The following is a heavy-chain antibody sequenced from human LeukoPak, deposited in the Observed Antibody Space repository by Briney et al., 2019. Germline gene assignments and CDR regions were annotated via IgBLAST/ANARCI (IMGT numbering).Heavy chain of an antibody. Sequence: ASVKLSCKSSGYTFSTYYIPRVRQPPGQGIEWKRIINPRGGSTRYAQKFQGRVTMTRDTSTSTVYMELTSLRSEDTAVFYCARARDYGDYVFDYWGQGTLVNVSS. CDR2: INPRGGST. CDR1: GYTFSTYY. D-gene: IGHD4-17*01. J-gene: IGHJ4*02. V-gene: IGHV1-46*01. CDR3: ARARDYGDYVFDY.